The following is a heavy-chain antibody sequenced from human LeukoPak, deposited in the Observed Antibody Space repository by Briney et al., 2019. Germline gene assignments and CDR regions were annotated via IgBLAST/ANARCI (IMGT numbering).Heavy chain of an antibody. CDR3: ARVTAILLWFGESEKGAFDI. CDR1: GYTFTGYY. Sequence: ASVKVSCKASGYTFTGYYMHWVRQAPGQGLEWMGWINPNSGGTNYAQKFQGRVTMTRDTSISTAYMELSRLRSDDTAVYYCARVTAILLWFGESEKGAFDIWGQGTIVTVSS. CDR2: INPNSGGT. D-gene: IGHD3-10*01. V-gene: IGHV1-2*02. J-gene: IGHJ3*02.